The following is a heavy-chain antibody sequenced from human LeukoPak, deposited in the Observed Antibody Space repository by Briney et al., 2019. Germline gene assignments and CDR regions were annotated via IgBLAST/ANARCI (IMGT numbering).Heavy chain of an antibody. Sequence: SVKVSCKVSGGIFGSYAINWGRQAPGQGLEWLGRIIPIFDTPNYPQTFQGRVTISADKSTRTVYMELTSLRSEDTAFYCAKGSRLREAGSYRFWGQGTLVTVSS. CDR1: GGIFGSYA. J-gene: IGHJ4*02. CDR3: AKGSRLREAGSYRF. V-gene: IGHV1-69*06. CDR2: IIPIFDTP. D-gene: IGHD3-16*02.